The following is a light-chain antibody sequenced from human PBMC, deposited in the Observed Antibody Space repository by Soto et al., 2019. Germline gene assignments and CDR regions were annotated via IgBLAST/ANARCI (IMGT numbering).Light chain of an antibody. CDR1: SSNVGSYKL. J-gene: IGLJ1*01. CDR3: CSSGGSPTYV. Sequence: QSALTQPASVSGSPGQSITISCTGTSSNVGSYKLVSWYQQHPGKAPKLMIFEVNKRPSGVSNRFSGSKSGNTASLTISGLKVEEEPAYYCCSSGGSPTYVFGTGTKVTV. V-gene: IGLV2-23*02. CDR2: EVN.